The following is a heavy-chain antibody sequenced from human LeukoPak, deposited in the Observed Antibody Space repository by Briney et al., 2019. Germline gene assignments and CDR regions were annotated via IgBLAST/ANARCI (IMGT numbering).Heavy chain of an antibody. J-gene: IGHJ4*02. D-gene: IGHD3-3*01. V-gene: IGHV1-69*04. CDR2: IIPILGIA. CDR3: AREGTRLYYDFFLDY. CDR1: GGTFSSYT. Sequence: SVKVSCKASGGTFSSYTISWVRQAPGQGLEWMGRIIPILGIANYAQKFQGGVTITADKSTSTAYMELSSLRSEDTAVYYCAREGTRLYYDFFLDYWGQGTLVTVSS.